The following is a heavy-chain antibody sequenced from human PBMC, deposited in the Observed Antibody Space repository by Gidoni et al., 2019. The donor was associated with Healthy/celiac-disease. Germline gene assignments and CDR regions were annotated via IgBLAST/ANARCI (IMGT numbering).Heavy chain of an antibody. Sequence: EVQLVESGGGLVQPVRSLRLSCAASGFTFDDYAIHLVRQAPGKGLEWVSGISWNSGSIGYADSVKGRFTISRDNAKNSLYLQMNSLRAEDTALYYCAKDLFRITIFGVVIRLGGMDVWGQGTTVTVSS. D-gene: IGHD3-3*01. CDR3: AKDLFRITIFGVVIRLGGMDV. CDR2: ISWNSGSI. CDR1: GFTFDDYA. V-gene: IGHV3-9*01. J-gene: IGHJ6*02.